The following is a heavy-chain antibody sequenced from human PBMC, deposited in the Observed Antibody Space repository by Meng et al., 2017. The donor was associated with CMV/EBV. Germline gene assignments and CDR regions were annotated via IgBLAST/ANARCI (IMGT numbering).Heavy chain of an antibody. CDR3: ARNQPSRGWSHEDY. V-gene: IGHV1-69*12. CDR2: TIPIFGTA. J-gene: IGHJ4*02. D-gene: IGHD2-15*01. Sequence: QVTRGQSGGEGKKPGASGKVSCKASGGTFSSYAISWVRQAPGQGLEWMGGTIPIFGTANYAQKFQGRVTITADESTSTAYMELSSLRSEDTAVYYCARNQPSRGWSHEDYWGQGTLVTVSS. CDR1: GGTFSSYA.